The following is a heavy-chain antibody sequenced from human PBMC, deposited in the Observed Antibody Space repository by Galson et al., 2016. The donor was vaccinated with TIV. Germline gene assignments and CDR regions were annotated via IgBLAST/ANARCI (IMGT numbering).Heavy chain of an antibody. J-gene: IGHJ4*02. CDR3: ARVPGRAPDY. CDR2: AHDIGTS. Sequence: LSLTCTLSGDSLYTYYWSWFRQPPGRGLEWIGDAHDIGTSNKNPSLESRVTISLDVSNTQLSLRLTSVTAGDTAVYFCARVPGRAPDYWGQGTPVIVSS. D-gene: IGHD1-14*01. V-gene: IGHV4-59*01. CDR1: GDSLYTYY.